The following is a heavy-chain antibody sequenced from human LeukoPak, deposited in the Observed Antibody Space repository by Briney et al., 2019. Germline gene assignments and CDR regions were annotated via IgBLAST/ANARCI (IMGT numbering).Heavy chain of an antibody. CDR3: ARVGISAATADY. V-gene: IGHV1-2*02. CDR2: SDPKSGAT. Sequence: ASVKVSCKTSGYTFTSYYIHWLRQAPGQRFEWMGWSDPKSGATKYEHFQGRVTMTRDTSISTAYMELNSLTSDDTAVYFCARVGISAATADYWGQGTLVTVSS. D-gene: IGHD6-25*01. CDR1: GYTFTSYY. J-gene: IGHJ4*02.